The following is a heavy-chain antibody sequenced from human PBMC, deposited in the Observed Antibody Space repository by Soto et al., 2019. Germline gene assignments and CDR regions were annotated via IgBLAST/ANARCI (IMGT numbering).Heavy chain of an antibody. V-gene: IGHV4-59*08. CDR3: ARHFVAGCIGLMVYAKPDAFDI. CDR2: IYYSGST. CDR1: GGSISSYY. Sequence: SETLSLTCTVSGGSISSYYWSWIRQPPGKGLEWIGYIYYSGSTNYNPSLKSRVTISVDTSKNQFSLKLSSVTAADTAVYYCARHFVAGCIGLMVYAKPDAFDIWGQGTMVTVSS. J-gene: IGHJ3*02. D-gene: IGHD2-8*01.